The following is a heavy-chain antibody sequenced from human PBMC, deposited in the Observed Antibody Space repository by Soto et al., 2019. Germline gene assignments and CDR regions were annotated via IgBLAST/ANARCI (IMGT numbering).Heavy chain of an antibody. CDR2: ISYDGSNK. V-gene: IGHV3-30*18. D-gene: IGHD3-22*01. CDR1: GFTFSSYG. Sequence: HPGGSLRLSCAASGFTFSSYGMHWVRQAPGKGLEWVAVISYDGSNKYYADSVKGRFTISRDNSKNTLYLQMNSLRAEDTAVYYCAKDLGPMIVVVGLDYWGQGTLVTVSS. J-gene: IGHJ4*02. CDR3: AKDLGPMIVVVGLDY.